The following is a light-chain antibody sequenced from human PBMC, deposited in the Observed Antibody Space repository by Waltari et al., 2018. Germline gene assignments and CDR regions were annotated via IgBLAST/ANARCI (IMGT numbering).Light chain of an antibody. Sequence: QSVLTQPPSVSAAPGQSVTISCSGSSSNIGNYYVSWYHQPPGAAPKLLIYDNKTRPAGIPRRFAASKSGTSAPLGITGLQSGDEADYYCGTWDNNLTAVVFGGGTKLTVL. CDR2: DNK. J-gene: IGLJ2*01. CDR3: GTWDNNLTAVV. CDR1: SSNIGNYY. V-gene: IGLV1-51*01.